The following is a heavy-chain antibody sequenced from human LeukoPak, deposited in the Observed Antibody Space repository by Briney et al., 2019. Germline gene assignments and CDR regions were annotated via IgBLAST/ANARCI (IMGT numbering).Heavy chain of an antibody. CDR2: IYPGDSDI. Sequence: GESLKISCRASGYSFTSYWIAWVRPMPGKGLEWMGIIYPGDSDITYSPSFQGQVTISADRSMTTAYLQWSSLRASDTAIYYCTRQIAGYSYDCWGQGTLVTVSS. CDR3: TRQIAGYSYDC. J-gene: IGHJ4*02. CDR1: GYSFTSYW. D-gene: IGHD2-21*01. V-gene: IGHV5-51*01.